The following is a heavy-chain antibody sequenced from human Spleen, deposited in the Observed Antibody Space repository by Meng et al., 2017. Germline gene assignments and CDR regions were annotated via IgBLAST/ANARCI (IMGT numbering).Heavy chain of an antibody. CDR2: IYPGDSDT. Sequence: GESLKISCKGSGYSFPSYWIAWVRQKPGKGLEWMGIIYPGDSDTTYSPSFQGQVTISADKSISTAYLQWSSLKASDTALYYCARRPAYYYYGMVVWGQGTMVTVSS. D-gene: IGHD2-15*01. CDR3: ARRPAYYYYGMVV. V-gene: IGHV5-51*01. J-gene: IGHJ6*02. CDR1: GYSFPSYW.